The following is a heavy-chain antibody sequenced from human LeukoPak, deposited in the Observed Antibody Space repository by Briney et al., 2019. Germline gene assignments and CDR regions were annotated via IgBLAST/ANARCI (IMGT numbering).Heavy chain of an antibody. J-gene: IGHJ4*02. CDR2: IYYSGST. CDR1: GYSISSGYY. CDR3: ARGAVAGY. D-gene: IGHD6-19*01. Sequence: SETLSLTCAVSGYSISSGYYWGWIRQPPGKGLEWIGSIYYSGSTYYNPSLKSRVTISVDTSKNQFSLKLSSVTAADTAVYYCARGAVAGYWGQGTLVTVSS. V-gene: IGHV4-38-2*01.